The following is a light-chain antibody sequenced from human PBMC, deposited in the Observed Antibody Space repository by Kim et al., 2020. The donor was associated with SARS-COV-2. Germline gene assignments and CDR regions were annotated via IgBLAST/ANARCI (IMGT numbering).Light chain of an antibody. CDR1: CGGAEAALT. Sequence: GHPFLIAAPATCGGAEAALTDPCSMHGPPGDSIPIFCSVTSGHSGVSTRFSGSKSANMASLTISGLQSEDEADYYCCSSGNTLDCVFGGGTKVTVL. J-gene: IGLJ1*01. V-gene: IGLV2-14*03. CDR3: CSSGNTLDCV. CDR2: SVT.